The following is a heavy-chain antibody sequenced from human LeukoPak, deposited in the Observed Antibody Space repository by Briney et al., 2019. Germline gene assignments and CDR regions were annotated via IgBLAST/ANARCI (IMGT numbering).Heavy chain of an antibody. V-gene: IGHV1-2*02. Sequence: ASVTVSCKASGYTFTDYYLHWVRQAPGQGLEWMGWIYPATGATEYSRRFQGRVTMTRATSISTAYMELTRLTSDDTAVYYRASVTYSSPSSWDYWGQGTLVSVSS. CDR2: IYPATGAT. CDR1: GYTFTDYY. D-gene: IGHD1-26*01. J-gene: IGHJ4*02. CDR3: ASVTYSSPSSWDY.